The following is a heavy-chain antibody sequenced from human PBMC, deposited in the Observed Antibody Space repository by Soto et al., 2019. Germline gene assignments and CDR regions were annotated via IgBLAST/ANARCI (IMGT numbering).Heavy chain of an antibody. J-gene: IGHJ5*02. V-gene: IGHV4-4*07. Sequence: LSLTCTVTGGTISGYYWTWIRQSAGGGLEWIGRIYSSGSTNYNPSLKSRVTISLDTSMNHFSLRLSSVTAADAAVYYCARGQRFSDWFDPWGQGTLVTVSS. D-gene: IGHD3-3*01. CDR1: GGTISGYY. CDR3: ARGQRFSDWFDP. CDR2: IYSSGST.